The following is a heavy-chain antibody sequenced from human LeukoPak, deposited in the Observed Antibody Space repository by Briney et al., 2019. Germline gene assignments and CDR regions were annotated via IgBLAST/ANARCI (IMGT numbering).Heavy chain of an antibody. CDR1: GYTFTGYY. CDR3: ARGRAGTTSWFDP. Sequence: ASVKVSCKASGYTFTGYYIHWVRQAPGQGLEWMGWINPNSGGTNYAQKFQGRVTVTRDTSINTAYMELSRPRSDDTAVYYCARGRAGTTSWFDPWGQGTLVTVSS. J-gene: IGHJ5*02. V-gene: IGHV1-2*02. D-gene: IGHD6-19*01. CDR2: INPNSGGT.